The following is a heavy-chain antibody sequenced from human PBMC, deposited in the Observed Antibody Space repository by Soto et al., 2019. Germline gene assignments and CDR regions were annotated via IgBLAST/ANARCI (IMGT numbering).Heavy chain of an antibody. D-gene: IGHD1-26*01. V-gene: IGHV3-7*01. Sequence: EVQLVESGGGLVQPGGSLRLSCAASGFTCSSDWMSWVRQAPGKGLEWVANIKQDGSEKYYVDSVKGRFTISRDNAKNSLYLQMNSMRAEDTAVYFWARDPIGDAFDIWGQGTMVTVSS. J-gene: IGHJ3*02. CDR2: IKQDGSEK. CDR3: ARDPIGDAFDI. CDR1: GFTCSSDW.